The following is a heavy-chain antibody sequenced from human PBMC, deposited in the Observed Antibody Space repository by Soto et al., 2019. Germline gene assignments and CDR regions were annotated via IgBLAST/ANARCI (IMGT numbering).Heavy chain of an antibody. D-gene: IGHD6-13*01. J-gene: IGHJ4*02. V-gene: IGHV3-48*03. CDR2: ISSSGSTI. Sequence: LRLSCAASGFTFSSYEMNWVRQAPGKGLEWVSYISSSGSTIYYADSVKGRFTISRDNAKNSLYLQMNSLRAEDTAVYYCARVSRVRYSSSWYSSVDYWGQGTLVTVSS. CDR3: ARVSRVRYSSSWYSSVDY. CDR1: GFTFSSYE.